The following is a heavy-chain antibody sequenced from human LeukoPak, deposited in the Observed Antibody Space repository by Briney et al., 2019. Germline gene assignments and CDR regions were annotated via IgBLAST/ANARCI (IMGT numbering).Heavy chain of an antibody. CDR2: INQDGGEK. D-gene: IGHD6-13*01. J-gene: IGHJ4*02. CDR3: AREIGSAARGR. CDR1: GFTFSSNW. Sequence: GGSLRLSCTASGFTFSSNWMSWVRQAPGKGLEWVANINQDGGEKYYVDSVKGRFTISRDNAKNSVYLQMNSLRAEDTAVYYCAREIGSAARGRWGQGTLVTVSS. V-gene: IGHV3-7*05.